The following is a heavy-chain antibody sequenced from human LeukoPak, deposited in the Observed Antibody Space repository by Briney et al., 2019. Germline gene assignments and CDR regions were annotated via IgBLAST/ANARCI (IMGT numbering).Heavy chain of an antibody. CDR2: IYSSGST. CDR1: GGSISGSS. J-gene: IGHJ5*02. CDR3: ARRVVESSAITERSWFDP. Sequence: SETLSLTCTVSGGSISGSSWSWIRPPPGKGLEWIGRIYSSGSTNYNPSLKGRTTISIDTSKNQFSLKLTSVTAADTAVYYCARRVVESSAITERSWFDPWGQGTLVTVSS. D-gene: IGHD5-24*01. V-gene: IGHV4-59*08.